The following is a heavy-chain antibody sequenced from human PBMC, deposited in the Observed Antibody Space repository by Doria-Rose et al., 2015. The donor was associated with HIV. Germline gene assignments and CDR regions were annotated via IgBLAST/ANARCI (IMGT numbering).Heavy chain of an antibody. CDR1: GVSPSSPGMG. CDR3: ARIKSSRWYHKYYFDF. J-gene: IGHJ4*02. CDR2: IFSDDDR. Sequence: VKPTETLTLTCTVSGVSPSSPGMGMSWIRQPPGKALEWLANIFSDDDRSYKTSLKSRLTISRGTSKSQVVLTMTDMDPVDTATYYCARIKSSRWYHKYYFDFWGQGTLVIVSA. V-gene: IGHV2-26*01. D-gene: IGHD6-13*01.